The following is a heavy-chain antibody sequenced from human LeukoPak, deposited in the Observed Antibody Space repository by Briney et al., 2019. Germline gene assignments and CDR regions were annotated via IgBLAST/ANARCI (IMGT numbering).Heavy chain of an antibody. CDR2: ISGSAGST. CDR3: AKGKGAMTTVIKWALYYFDY. D-gene: IGHD4-23*01. Sequence: PGGSLRLSCAASGFTISSYAMSWVRQPPGKGLEWVSAISGSAGSTYYADSVKGRFTISRDNSKNTLYLQMNSLRAEDTAVYYCAKGKGAMTTVIKWALYYFDYWGQGTLVTVSS. V-gene: IGHV3-23*01. J-gene: IGHJ4*02. CDR1: GFTISSYA.